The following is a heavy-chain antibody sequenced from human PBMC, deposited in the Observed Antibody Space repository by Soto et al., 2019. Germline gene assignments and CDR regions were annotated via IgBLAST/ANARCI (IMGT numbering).Heavy chain of an antibody. CDR3: ARDRGVEAQHFDP. CDR1: TSIFNSFP. V-gene: IGHV3-30*04. CDR2: ISYDGLIQ. D-gene: IGHD3-10*01. J-gene: IGHJ5*02. Sequence: GQLVESGGGVVQPGRSLRLSCTASTSIFNSFPMHWVRRAPGKGLEWVAFISYDGLIQHYVDSVKGRFTISRDNSKNTVHLQMNNLRPQYTALDYSARDRGVEAQHFDPCGQGMLVIGSS.